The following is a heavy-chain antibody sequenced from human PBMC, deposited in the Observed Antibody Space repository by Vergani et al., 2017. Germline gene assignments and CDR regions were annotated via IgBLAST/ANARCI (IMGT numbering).Heavy chain of an antibody. D-gene: IGHD4-17*01. CDR1: GCSFNTYG. V-gene: IGHV3-30*02. Sequence: VQLVETGGGVVQPGGSLRLYCATSGCSFNTYGAHWVRQAPGKGLEWVAFIGYDGRIKYNVDSVKGRFTISRDTSKKTLSLQMRSLRADDTAVYYCAKDGRENSDYGYCDYWGQGTLVTVSS. J-gene: IGHJ4*02. CDR2: IGYDGRIK. CDR3: AKDGRENSDYGYCDY.